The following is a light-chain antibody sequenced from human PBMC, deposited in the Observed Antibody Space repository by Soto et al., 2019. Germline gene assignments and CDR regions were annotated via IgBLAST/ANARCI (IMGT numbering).Light chain of an antibody. CDR1: SSDIGGYNY. CDR3: SSYRRIRTPSYV. J-gene: IGLJ1*01. Sequence: QSVLTQPASVSWSPGQSITISCTGTSSDIGGYNYVSWYQQHPGKAPNVLIFEVKRRPSGVSSRFSASKSGNTASLTISGLQAEDDADYYCSSYRRIRTPSYVFGSGTKVTVL. CDR2: EVK. V-gene: IGLV2-14*01.